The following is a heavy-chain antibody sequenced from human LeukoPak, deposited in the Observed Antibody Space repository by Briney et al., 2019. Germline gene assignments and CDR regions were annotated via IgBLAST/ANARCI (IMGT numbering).Heavy chain of an antibody. J-gene: IGHJ3*01. V-gene: IGHV3-23*01. Sequence: PGGSLRLSCAGSGFVLSTYDMGWVRQAPGKGLEWVSSISRAGDRTYYEDSVKGRFTISRDNSRNTMFLQMNSLRAEDTAVYYCARGESFAFDVWGQGTVVTVSS. CDR2: ISRAGDRT. CDR1: GFVLSTYD. CDR3: ARGESFAFDV.